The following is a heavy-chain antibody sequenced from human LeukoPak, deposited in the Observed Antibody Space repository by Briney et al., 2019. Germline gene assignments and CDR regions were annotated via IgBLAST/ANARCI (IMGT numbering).Heavy chain of an antibody. Sequence: GSSVKVSCKASGGTFSSYAISWVRQAPGQGLEWMGGIIPIFGTANYAQKFQGRVTITADKSTSTAYMELSSLRSEDTAVYYCARSAHYYDSSGYPPDYYYYYVDVWGKGTTVTVSS. J-gene: IGHJ6*03. V-gene: IGHV1-69*06. D-gene: IGHD3-22*01. CDR2: IIPIFGTA. CDR3: ARSAHYYDSSGYPPDYYYYYVDV. CDR1: GGTFSSYA.